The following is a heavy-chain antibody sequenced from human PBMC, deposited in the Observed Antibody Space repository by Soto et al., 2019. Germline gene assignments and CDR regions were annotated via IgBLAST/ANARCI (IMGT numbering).Heavy chain of an antibody. J-gene: IGHJ4*02. Sequence: SETLSLTCAVSGVSISSGNWWTWVRQTPQRGLEYIGEIFHDGTANYYPSFERRVAISVDTSKNQFSLKPTSVTAADTAIYFCARLVYDTRLNYMYFDFWGQGALVTVSS. CDR3: ARLVYDTRLNYMYFDF. CDR2: IFHDGTA. D-gene: IGHD3-10*01. CDR1: GVSISSGNW. V-gene: IGHV4-4*02.